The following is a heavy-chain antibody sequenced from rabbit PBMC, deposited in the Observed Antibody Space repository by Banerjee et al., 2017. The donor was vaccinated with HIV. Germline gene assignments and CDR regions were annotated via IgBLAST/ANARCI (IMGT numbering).Heavy chain of an antibody. CDR2: IYPNYGTT. V-gene: IGHV1S47*01. J-gene: IGHJ3*01. D-gene: IGHD4-1*01. Sequence: QEQLEESGGGLVQPGGSLKLSCKASGIDFSTYGITWLRQAPGKGLEWIAYIYPNYGTTDYASRVNGRFTISLDNAQNTVFLQMTSLTAADTATYSCARTDDSSGWTRLDLWGPGTLVTVS. CDR3: ARTDDSSGWTRLDL. CDR1: GIDFSTYG.